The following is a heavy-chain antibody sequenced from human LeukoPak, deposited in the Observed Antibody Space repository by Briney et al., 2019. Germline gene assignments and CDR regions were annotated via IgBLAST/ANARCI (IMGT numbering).Heavy chain of an antibody. CDR3: AREGEQRGYSGYIDY. Sequence: GGSLRLSCAASGFTFSSYSMNWVRQAPGKGLEWVSSISSSSSYIYYADSVKGRFTISRDNAKNSLYLQMNSLRAEDMAVYYCAREGEQRGYSGYIDYWGQGTLVTVSS. J-gene: IGHJ4*02. D-gene: IGHD5-12*01. CDR2: ISSSSSYI. V-gene: IGHV3-21*01. CDR1: GFTFSSYS.